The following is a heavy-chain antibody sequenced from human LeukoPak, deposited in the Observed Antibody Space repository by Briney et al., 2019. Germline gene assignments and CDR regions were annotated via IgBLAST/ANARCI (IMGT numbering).Heavy chain of an antibody. CDR1: GGTYSIYG. V-gene: IGHV1-69*13. Sequence: ASVKVSCKASGGTYSIYGISWVRQAPGQGLESMGGIIPIFGTANYAQKFQGRVTITADESTSTAYMELSSLRSEDTAVYYCAREHSSSWDYYFDYWGQGALVTVSS. CDR2: IIPIFGTA. J-gene: IGHJ4*02. D-gene: IGHD6-13*01. CDR3: AREHSSSWDYYFDY.